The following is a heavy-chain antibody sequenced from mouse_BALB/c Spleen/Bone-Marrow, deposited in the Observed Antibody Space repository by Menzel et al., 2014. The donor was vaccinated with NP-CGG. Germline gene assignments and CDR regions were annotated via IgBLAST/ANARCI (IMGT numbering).Heavy chain of an antibody. CDR3: ASGNYYAMDY. CDR1: GFTFSSYG. D-gene: IGHD1-1*01. Sequence: EVKLMESGGDLVKPGGSLKLSCAASGFTFSSYGMSWVRQTPGKRLEWVATISSGGSYTYYPDSVKGRFTISRDNAKNTLYLQMSSLKSEDTAMYYCASGNYYAMDYWGQGTSVTVSS. V-gene: IGHV5-6*01. J-gene: IGHJ4*01. CDR2: ISSGGSYT.